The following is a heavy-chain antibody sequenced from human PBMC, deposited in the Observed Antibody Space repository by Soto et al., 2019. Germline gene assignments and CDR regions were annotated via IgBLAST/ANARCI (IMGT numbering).Heavy chain of an antibody. D-gene: IGHD2-15*01. CDR1: GFTFSSYS. Sequence: EVQLVESGGGLVQPGGSLRLSCAASGFTFSSYSMNWVRQAPGKGLEWVSYISSSSSTIYCADSVKGRFTISRDNAKNSLYLQMNSLRDEDTAVYYCASPRYGGTSPSGYWGQGTLVTVSS. CDR2: ISSSSSTI. CDR3: ASPRYGGTSPSGY. V-gene: IGHV3-48*02. J-gene: IGHJ4*02.